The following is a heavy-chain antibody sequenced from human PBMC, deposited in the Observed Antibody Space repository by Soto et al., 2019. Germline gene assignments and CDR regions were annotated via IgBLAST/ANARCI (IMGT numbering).Heavy chain of an antibody. J-gene: IGHJ4*02. CDR2: IYYGGNT. CDR3: ALGRAYNWNDYYFDY. Sequence: SETLSLTCTVSGGSISSGSYYWGCIRQPPGKGLEWIGSIYYGGNTYYNPSLKSRVTVSVDTSKNQFSLNLSSVTAADTAVYYCALGRAYNWNDYYFDYWGLGTLVTVSS. V-gene: IGHV4-39*01. D-gene: IGHD1-20*01. CDR1: GGSISSGSYY.